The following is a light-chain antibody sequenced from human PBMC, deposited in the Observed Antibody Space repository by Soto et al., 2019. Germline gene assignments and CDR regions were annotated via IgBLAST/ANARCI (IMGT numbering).Light chain of an antibody. CDR2: GAS. Sequence: EIVLTQSPGTLSLSPGERATLSCRASQSVSSSYLAWYQQKPGQAPRLLIYGASSRATGIPDRFSGSGSGKDFPITISRLEPEDFAVYYCQQYDNSPLTFGGGTKVEIK. J-gene: IGKJ4*01. CDR3: QQYDNSPLT. CDR1: QSVSSSY. V-gene: IGKV3-20*01.